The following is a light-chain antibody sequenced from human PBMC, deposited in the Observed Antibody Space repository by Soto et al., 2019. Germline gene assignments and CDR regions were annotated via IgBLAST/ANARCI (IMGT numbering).Light chain of an antibody. CDR1: SSDVGGYNY. CDR3: SSYSDSSTL. V-gene: IGLV2-14*01. CDR2: DVN. Sequence: QSALTQPASVSGSPGQSITISCTGSSSDVGGYNYVSWYQQHPGKAPKLIIYDVNNRPSGVSNRFSGSKSGNTASLTISGLQPEDEADYYFSSYSDSSTLFGGGTKLTFL. J-gene: IGLJ2*01.